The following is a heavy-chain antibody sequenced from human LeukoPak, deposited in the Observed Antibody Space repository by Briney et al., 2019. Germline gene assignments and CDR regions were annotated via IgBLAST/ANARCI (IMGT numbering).Heavy chain of an antibody. D-gene: IGHD7-27*01. V-gene: IGHV4-59*11. J-gene: IGHJ3*02. CDR3: ARAWGWEGTFDI. Sequence: PSETLSLTCTASGGSIGSRYWSWIRQPPGKGLEWIEYVYYSGVTSYNPSLRSRVTISIDTSKHQFSLELNSASTAHTAVYYCARAWGWEGTFDIWGQGTMVTVSS. CDR2: VYYSGVT. CDR1: GGSIGSRY.